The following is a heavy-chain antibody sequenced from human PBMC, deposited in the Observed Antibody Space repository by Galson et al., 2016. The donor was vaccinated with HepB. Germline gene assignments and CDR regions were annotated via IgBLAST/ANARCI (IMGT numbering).Heavy chain of an antibody. V-gene: IGHV3-7*03. CDR1: GFTFSDYY. Sequence: SLRLSCAASGFTFSDYYMTWIRQAPGKGLEWVANINQDGSQKNYVDSVEGRFTISRDYAKNSLYLQMSSLRAEDTAVYYCASEPTKSNEGYWGQGTLVSVSS. D-gene: IGHD1-1*01. J-gene: IGHJ4*02. CDR3: ASEPTKSNEGY. CDR2: INQDGSQK.